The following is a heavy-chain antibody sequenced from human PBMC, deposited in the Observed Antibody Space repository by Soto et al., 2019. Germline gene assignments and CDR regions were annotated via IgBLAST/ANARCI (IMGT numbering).Heavy chain of an antibody. Sequence: SETLSLTCAVYGGSFSSYYWSWIRQPPGKGLEWIGEINRGGSTNCNPEISHTGSTNYNPSLKSRVTISVDTSKNQFSLKLSSVTAADTAVYYCARESGGGSGSYYNGGLSYYYYYMDVWGKGTTVTVSS. CDR1: GGSFSSYY. CDR2: INRGGSTNCNPEISHTGST. J-gene: IGHJ6*03. D-gene: IGHD3-10*01. V-gene: IGHV4-34*01. CDR3: ARESGGGSGSYYNGGLSYYYYYMDV.